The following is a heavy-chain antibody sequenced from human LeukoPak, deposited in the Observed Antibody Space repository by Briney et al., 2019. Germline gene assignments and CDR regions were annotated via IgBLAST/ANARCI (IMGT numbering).Heavy chain of an antibody. D-gene: IGHD1-26*01. CDR1: GGSISSSSYY. J-gene: IGHJ4*02. CDR3: ARREGGATTHFDY. V-gene: IGHV4-39*01. Sequence: PSETLSLTCTVSGGSISSSSYYWGWIRQPPGKGLEWIGSIYYSGSTYYNPSLKSRVTISVDTSKNQFSLKLSSVTAADTAVYYCARREGGATTHFDYWGQGTLVTVSS. CDR2: IYYSGST.